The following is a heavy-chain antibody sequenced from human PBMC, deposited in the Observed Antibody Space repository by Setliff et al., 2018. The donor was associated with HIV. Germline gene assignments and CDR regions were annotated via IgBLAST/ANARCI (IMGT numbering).Heavy chain of an antibody. J-gene: IGHJ3*02. Sequence: SETLSLTCTVTGYSISSGYYWAWIRQPPGKGLEWIGYIYHAGNTYYNPSLKSRVIISVDTSKNQISLRLNSLTAADTAVYYCARGTTLNVVPDAFDIWGQGTMVTVSS. D-gene: IGHD4-17*01. CDR2: IYHAGNT. V-gene: IGHV4-38-2*02. CDR1: GYSISSGYY. CDR3: ARGTTLNVVPDAFDI.